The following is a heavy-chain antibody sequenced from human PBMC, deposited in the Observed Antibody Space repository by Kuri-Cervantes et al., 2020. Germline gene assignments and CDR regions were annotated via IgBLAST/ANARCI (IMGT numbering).Heavy chain of an antibody. D-gene: IGHD1-20*01. V-gene: IGHV3-21*01. J-gene: IGHJ4*02. CDR3: ARVRGYNWNDGEPLDY. CDR2: ISSSSSYI. Sequence: GESLKISCAASGFTFSSDSMNWVRQAPGKGLEWVSSISSSSSYIYYADSVKGRFTISRDNAKNSLYLQMNSLRAEDTAVYYCARVRGYNWNDGEPLDYWGQGTLVTVSS. CDR1: GFTFSSDS.